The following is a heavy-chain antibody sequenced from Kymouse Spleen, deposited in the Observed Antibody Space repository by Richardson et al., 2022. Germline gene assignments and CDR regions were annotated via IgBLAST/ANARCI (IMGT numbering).Heavy chain of an antibody. D-gene: IGHD2-21*02. CDR2: ISWNSGSI. CDR1: GFTFDDYA. J-gene: IGHJ6*02. Sequence: EVQLVESGGGLVQPGRSLRLSCAASGFTFDDYAMHWVRQAPGKGLEWVSGISWNSGSIGYADSVKGRFTISRDNAKNSLYLQMNSLRAEDTALYYCAKDMRPATAPYYYGMDVWGQGTTVTVSS. CDR3: AKDMRPATAPYYYGMDV. V-gene: IGHV3-9*01.